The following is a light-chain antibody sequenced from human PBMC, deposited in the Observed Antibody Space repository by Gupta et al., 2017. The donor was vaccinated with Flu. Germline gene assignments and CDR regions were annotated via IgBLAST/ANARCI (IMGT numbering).Light chain of an antibody. J-gene: IGKJ1*01. Sequence: DVVVTQSPLSLPVALGQPASISCRSSRSLVYSDGNTYLNWFQQRPGQSPRRLIYKVSNRDSGVPDRFSGSGSATDFTLKISRVEAEDVGVYYCMQGTHWPPTFGQGTKVEIK. V-gene: IGKV2-30*01. CDR2: KVS. CDR1: RSLVYSDGNTY. CDR3: MQGTHWPPT.